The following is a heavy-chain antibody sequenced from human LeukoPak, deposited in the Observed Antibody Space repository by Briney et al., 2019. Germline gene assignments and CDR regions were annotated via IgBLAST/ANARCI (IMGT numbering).Heavy chain of an antibody. CDR3: AREDDTAMDN. V-gene: IGHV4-59*01. J-gene: IGHJ4*02. Sequence: PSETLSLTCTVSGGSISSYYWSWIRQPPGKGLEWIGYIYYSGGTNYNPSLKSRVTISVDTSKNQFSLKLSSVTAADTAVYYCAREDDTAMDNWGQGTLVTVSS. CDR2: IYYSGGT. D-gene: IGHD5-18*01. CDR1: GGSISSYY.